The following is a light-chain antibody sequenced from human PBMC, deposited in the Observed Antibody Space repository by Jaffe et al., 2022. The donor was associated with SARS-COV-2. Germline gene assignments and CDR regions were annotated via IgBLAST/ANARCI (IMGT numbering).Light chain of an antibody. V-gene: IGLV1-44*01. Sequence: QSVLTQPPSASGTPGQRVTISCSGSSSNIGSQAVDWYQQLPGTAPKLLIYSNNQRPSGVPDRFSGSKSGTSASLAIRGLQSEDEADYYCAAWDDSLNGGVFGGGTKLTVL. CDR1: SSNIGSQA. CDR3: AAWDDSLNGGV. CDR2: SNN. J-gene: IGLJ2*01.